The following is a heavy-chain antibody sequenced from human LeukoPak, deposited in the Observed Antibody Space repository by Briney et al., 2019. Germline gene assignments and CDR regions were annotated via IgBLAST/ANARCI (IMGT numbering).Heavy chain of an antibody. CDR1: GYTFTSYD. Sequence: ASVKVSCKASGYTFTSYDINWVRQATGQGLEWMGWMNPNSGNTGYAQKFQGRVTITADKSTSTAYMELSSLRSEDTAVYYCATGNGRDGYTYYYYGMDVWGQGTTVTVSS. V-gene: IGHV1-8*03. D-gene: IGHD5-24*01. CDR2: MNPNSGNT. J-gene: IGHJ6*02. CDR3: ATGNGRDGYTYYYYGMDV.